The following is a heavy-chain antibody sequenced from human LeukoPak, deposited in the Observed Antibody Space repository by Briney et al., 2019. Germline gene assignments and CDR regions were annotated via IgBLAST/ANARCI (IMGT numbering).Heavy chain of an antibody. D-gene: IGHD4-17*01. J-gene: IGHJ3*02. CDR1: GYTFTSYY. CDR3: ASYGDFDAFDI. V-gene: IGHV1-46*01. CDR2: INPSGGST. Sequence: ASVKVCCKASGYTFTSYYMHWVRQAPGQGLEWMGIINPSGGSTSYAQKFQGRVTMTRDTSTSTVYMELSSLRSEDTAVYYCASYGDFDAFDIWGQGTMVTVSS.